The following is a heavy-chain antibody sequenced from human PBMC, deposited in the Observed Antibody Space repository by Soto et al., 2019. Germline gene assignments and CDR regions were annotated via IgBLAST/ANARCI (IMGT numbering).Heavy chain of an antibody. CDR2: ISSSSSYI. J-gene: IGHJ1*01. V-gene: IGHV3-21*01. CDR3: ARAYCGGDCYSLAEYFQH. CDR1: GFTFSSYS. Sequence: GGSLRLSCAASGFTFSSYSMNWVRQAPGKGLEWFSSISSSSSYIYYADSVKGRFTISRDNAKNSLYLQMNSLRAEDTAVYYCARAYCGGDCYSLAEYFQHWGQGT. D-gene: IGHD2-21*02.